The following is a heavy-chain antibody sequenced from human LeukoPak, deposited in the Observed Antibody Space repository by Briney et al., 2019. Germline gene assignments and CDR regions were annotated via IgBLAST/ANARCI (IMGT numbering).Heavy chain of an antibody. D-gene: IGHD6-19*01. Sequence: TGGSLRLSCAASGFTFSSYAMSWVRQAPGKGLKWVSAISSSGGSTYYADSVKGQFTISRDNSKNTLYLQMNSLTAEDTAVYYCATKQWLVRGWFDPWGQGTLVTVSS. CDR2: ISSSGGST. V-gene: IGHV3-23*01. CDR1: GFTFSSYA. J-gene: IGHJ5*02. CDR3: ATKQWLVRGWFDP.